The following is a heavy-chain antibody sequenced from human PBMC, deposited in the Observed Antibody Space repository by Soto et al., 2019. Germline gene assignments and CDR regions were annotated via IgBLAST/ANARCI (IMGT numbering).Heavy chain of an antibody. CDR3: ARAPANDFVVVIRRRYYYYYMDV. D-gene: IGHD2-2*01. V-gene: IGHV1-8*01. CDR1: GYTFTSYD. J-gene: IGHJ6*03. CDR2: MNPNSGNT. Sequence: GASVKVSCKASGYTFTSYDINWVRQATGQGLEWMGWMNPNSGNTGYAQKFQGRVTMTRNTSISTAYMELSSLRSEDTAVYYCARAPANDFVVVIRRRYYYYYMDVWGKGTTVTVSS.